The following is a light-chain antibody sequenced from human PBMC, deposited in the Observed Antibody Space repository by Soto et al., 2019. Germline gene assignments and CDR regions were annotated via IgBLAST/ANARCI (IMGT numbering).Light chain of an antibody. V-gene: IGLV2-14*01. J-gene: IGLJ3*02. CDR3: SSYTSSNTLV. CDR1: SGDVGGYKY. Sequence: QSVLTQPASVSGSPGQSITISCTGTSGDVGGYKYVSWYQQHPGKAPKLMIYEVGNRPSGVSQRFSGSKSGNTASLTIFGLQAEDEADYYCSSYTSSNTLVFGGGTKVTVL. CDR2: EVG.